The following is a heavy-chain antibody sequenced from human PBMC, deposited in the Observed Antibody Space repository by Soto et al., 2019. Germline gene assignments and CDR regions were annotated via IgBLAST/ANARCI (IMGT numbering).Heavy chain of an antibody. D-gene: IGHD3-22*01. CDR3: ASQFSGYYFTDAFDI. Sequence: QLQLQESGPGLVKPSETLSLTCTVSGGSISSSSYYWGWIRQPPGKGLEWIGSIYYSGSTYYNPSLKSRVTISVDTSKNQFSLKLSYVTAADTAEYYCASQFSGYYFTDAFDIWGQGTMVTGSS. J-gene: IGHJ3*02. V-gene: IGHV4-39*01. CDR2: IYYSGST. CDR1: GGSISSSSYY.